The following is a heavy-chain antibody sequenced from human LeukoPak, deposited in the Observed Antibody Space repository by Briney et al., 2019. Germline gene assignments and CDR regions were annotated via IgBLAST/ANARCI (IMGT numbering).Heavy chain of an antibody. Sequence: GGSLRLSCAASGFTFSDYYMSWIRQAPGKGLEWVSYISTSGSTIYYADSVKGRFTISRDNAKNSLYLQMNSLRAEDTAVYYCARDSVLRYFDWLFPYYMDVWGKGTTVTISS. CDR1: GFTFSDYY. CDR3: ARDSVLRYFDWLFPYYMDV. CDR2: ISTSGSTI. V-gene: IGHV3-11*01. J-gene: IGHJ6*03. D-gene: IGHD3-9*01.